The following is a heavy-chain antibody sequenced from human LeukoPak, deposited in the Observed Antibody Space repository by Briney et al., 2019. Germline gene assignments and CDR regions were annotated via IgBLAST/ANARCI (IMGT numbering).Heavy chain of an antibody. V-gene: IGHV3-7*01. CDR2: IKQDGSEK. D-gene: IGHD5-12*01. CDR3: ASYSGYAIGDY. Sequence: GGSLRLSCAASGFTFSSYSMNWVRQAPGKGLEWVANIKQDGSEKYYVDSVKGRFTISRDNAKNSLYLQMNSLRAEDTAVYYCASYSGYAIGDYWGQRTLVTVSS. J-gene: IGHJ4*02. CDR1: GFTFSSYS.